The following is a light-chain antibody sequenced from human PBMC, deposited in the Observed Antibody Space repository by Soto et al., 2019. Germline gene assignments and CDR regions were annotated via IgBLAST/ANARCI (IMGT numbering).Light chain of an antibody. V-gene: IGLV1-40*01. CDR3: QSYDSSLSASHV. Sequence: QSVLTQPPSVSGAPGQRVTISCTGSSSNIGAGYDVHWYQQLPGTAPKLLIYGNSNRPSGVPDRFSGSKSGTSASLAITGLQAEDEADYSCQSYDSSLSASHVFGTGTKLTVL. CDR1: SSNIGAGYD. CDR2: GNS. J-gene: IGLJ1*01.